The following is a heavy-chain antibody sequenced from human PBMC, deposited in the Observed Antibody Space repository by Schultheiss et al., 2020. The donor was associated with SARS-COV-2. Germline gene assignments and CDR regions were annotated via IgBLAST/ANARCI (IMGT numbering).Heavy chain of an antibody. J-gene: IGHJ6*02. V-gene: IGHV4-34*09. CDR2: INHSGST. CDR3: ATWDLGYYGMDV. D-gene: IGHD1-26*01. CDR1: GGSFSGYY. Sequence: SETLSLTCAVYGGSFSGYYWSWIRQPPGKGLEWIGEINHSGSTYYNPSLKSLVTISVDTSKNQFSLKLSSVTAADTAVYYCATWDLGYYGMDVWGQGTTVTVSS.